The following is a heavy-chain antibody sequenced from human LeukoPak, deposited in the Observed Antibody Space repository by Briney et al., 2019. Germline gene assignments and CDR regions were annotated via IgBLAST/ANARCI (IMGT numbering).Heavy chain of an antibody. J-gene: IGHJ6*03. CDR3: ARGKRITIRCYYYMDV. CDR2: ISYDGSNK. D-gene: IGHD3-3*01. Sequence: GGSLRLSCAASGFTFSSYAMHWVRQAPGKGLEWVAVISYDGSNKYYADSVKGRFTISRDNSKNTLYLQMNSLRAEDTAVYYCARGKRITIRCYYYMDVWGKGTTVTVSS. CDR1: GFTFSSYA. V-gene: IGHV3-30*04.